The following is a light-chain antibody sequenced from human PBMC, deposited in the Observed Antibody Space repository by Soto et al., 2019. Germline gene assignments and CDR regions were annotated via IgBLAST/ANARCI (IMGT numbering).Light chain of an antibody. CDR3: QSYDSSLSGLYV. V-gene: IGLV1-40*01. J-gene: IGLJ1*01. CDR2: ADT. CDR1: SSNIGAGYD. Sequence: QSVLTQPPSVSGAPGQRITISCTGSSSNIGAGYDVHWYRQLPGTAPKLLIFADTKRPSGVPDRFSGSKSGPSASLAITGLQAEDEADYYCQSYDSSLSGLYVFGTGTKLTVL.